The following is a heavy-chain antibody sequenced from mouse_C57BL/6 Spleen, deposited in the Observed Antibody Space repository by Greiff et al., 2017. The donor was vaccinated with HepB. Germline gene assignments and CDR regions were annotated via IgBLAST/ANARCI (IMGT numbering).Heavy chain of an antibody. J-gene: IGHJ1*03. CDR2: ISSGSSTI. V-gene: IGHV5-17*01. CDR3: ARHPPYYYGSSPYWYFDV. CDR1: GFTFSDYG. D-gene: IGHD1-1*01. Sequence: EVQVVESGGGLVKPGGSLKLSCAASGFTFSDYGMHWVRQAPEKGLEWVAYISSGSSTIYYADTVKGRFTISRDNAKNTLFLQMTSLRSEDTAMYYCARHPPYYYGSSPYWYFDVWGTGTTVTVSS.